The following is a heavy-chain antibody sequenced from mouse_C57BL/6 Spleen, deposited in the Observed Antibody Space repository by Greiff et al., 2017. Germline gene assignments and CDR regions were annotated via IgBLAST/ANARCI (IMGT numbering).Heavy chain of an antibody. V-gene: IGHV1-82*01. J-gene: IGHJ1*03. Sequence: QVQLKESGPELVKPGASVKISCKASGYAFSSSWMNWVKQRPGKGLDWIGRIYPGDGDTNYNGKFKGKATLTADKSSSTAYMQLSSLTSEDSAVYFWARYYYGSSYRYWYFDVWGTGTTVTVSS. CDR1: GYAFSSSW. CDR3: ARYYYGSSYRYWYFDV. D-gene: IGHD1-1*01. CDR2: IYPGDGDT.